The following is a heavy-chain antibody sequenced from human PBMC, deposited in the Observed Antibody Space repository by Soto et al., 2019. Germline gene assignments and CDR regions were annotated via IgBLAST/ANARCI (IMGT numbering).Heavy chain of an antibody. D-gene: IGHD6-19*01. CDR3: ARIRRVAMADIVYFDY. V-gene: IGHV2-26*01. CDR1: GFSLTNGRMG. J-gene: IGHJ4*02. CDR2: IFPNDEK. Sequence: SGPTLVNPTETLKMTCTVSGFSLTNGRMGVSWIRQPPGKALEWLAQIFPNDEKSYSTSLKSRLTISKDTSKSQVVLIMTNMAPVDTATYYCARIRRVAMADIVYFDYWGQGTLVTVSS.